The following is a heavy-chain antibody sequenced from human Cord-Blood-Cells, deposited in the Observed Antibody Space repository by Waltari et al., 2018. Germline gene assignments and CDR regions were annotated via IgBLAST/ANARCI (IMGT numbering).Heavy chain of an antibody. CDR1: GFTFSSYS. CDR3: ARASSSGWYYFDY. J-gene: IGHJ4*02. CDR2: IRSRSGIR. V-gene: IGHV3-21*01. Sequence: EVQLVESGGGLVKPGGSLRLSCAASGFTFSSYSMNWVRQAPGKGLEWVCAIRSRSGIRYYADSEKVRFTISRDNAKNLLYLQMNSLRAEDTAVYYCARASSSGWYYFDYWGQGTLVTVSS. D-gene: IGHD6-19*01.